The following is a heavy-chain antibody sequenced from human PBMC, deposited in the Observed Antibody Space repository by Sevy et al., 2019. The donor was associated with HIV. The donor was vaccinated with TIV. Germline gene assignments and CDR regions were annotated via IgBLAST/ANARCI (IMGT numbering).Heavy chain of an antibody. V-gene: IGHV3-23*01. D-gene: IGHD3-10*01. CDR1: GFTFRTYA. CDR2: MSGSGGDT. Sequence: GGSLRISCAASGFTFRTYAMTWVRQAPGKGLEWVSVMSGSGGDTYYADSVKGRFTISRDNSNNTLYLQMNSLRAEDTAVYYCAKDRVSGTYYTGDFDYWGQGTLVTVSS. CDR3: AKDRVSGTYYTGDFDY. J-gene: IGHJ4*02.